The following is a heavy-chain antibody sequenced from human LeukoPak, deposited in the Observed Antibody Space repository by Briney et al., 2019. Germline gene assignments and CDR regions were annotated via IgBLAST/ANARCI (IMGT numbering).Heavy chain of an antibody. CDR3: ARLYYYESSGYWNYFDY. V-gene: IGHV4-31*03. CDR2: LYNSGTT. D-gene: IGHD3-22*01. CDR1: GGSISSGGYY. Sequence: SETLSLTCTVSGGSISSGGYYWSWIRQHPGKGLEWIGNLYNSGTTYYNPSLKSRVTISVDTSKNQFSLKLSSVTAADTAMYYCARLYYYESSGYWNYFDYWDQGTLVTVSS. J-gene: IGHJ4*02.